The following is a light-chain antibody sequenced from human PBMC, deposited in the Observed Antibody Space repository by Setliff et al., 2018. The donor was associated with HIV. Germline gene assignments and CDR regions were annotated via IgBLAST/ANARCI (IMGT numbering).Light chain of an antibody. CDR3: QQYNNWPPYS. Sequence: EIEMTQSPATLSVSPGERATLSCRASQSVSSNLAWYHQKPGQAPRLLIYGASTRATGIPARFSGSGSGTEFTLTISSLQSEDFAVYYCQQYNNWPPYSFGQGTKVDIK. CDR2: GAS. J-gene: IGKJ2*03. V-gene: IGKV3-15*01. CDR1: QSVSSN.